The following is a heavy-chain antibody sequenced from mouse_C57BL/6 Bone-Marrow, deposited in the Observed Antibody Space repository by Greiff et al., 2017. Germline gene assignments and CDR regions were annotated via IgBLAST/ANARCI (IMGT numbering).Heavy chain of an antibody. Sequence: QVQLQQPGAELVMPGASVKLSCKASGYTFTSYWMHWVKQRPGQGLEWIGEIDPSDSYTNSNQKFKGKSTLTVAKSSSTAYMQLSSLTSEDAAVYYCATEWFAYWGQGTLVTVSA. CDR1: GYTFTSYW. J-gene: IGHJ3*01. CDR3: ATEWFAY. CDR2: IDPSDSYT. V-gene: IGHV1-69*01.